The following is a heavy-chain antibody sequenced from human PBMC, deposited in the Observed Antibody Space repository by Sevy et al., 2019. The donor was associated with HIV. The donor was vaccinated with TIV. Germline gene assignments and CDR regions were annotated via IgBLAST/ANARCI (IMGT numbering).Heavy chain of an antibody. J-gene: IGHJ4*02. D-gene: IGHD3-16*01. CDR3: VRDNLGFDY. CDR1: RFTLSSNH. Sequence: GGSLRLSCAASRFTLSSNHMHWVRQAPGKGLEWVAAISYDGSNRYYADAVKGRFTISRDNSENTLHLQMNSLTAEDTAVYYCVRDNLGFDYWGQGTLVTVSS. V-gene: IGHV3-33*01. CDR2: ISYDGSNR.